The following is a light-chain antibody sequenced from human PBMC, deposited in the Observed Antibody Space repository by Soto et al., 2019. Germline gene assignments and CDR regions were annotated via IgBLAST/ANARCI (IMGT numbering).Light chain of an antibody. CDR1: QGISSY. V-gene: IGKV1-9*01. CDR3: QQLNSYPL. Sequence: IPLAQVSSSLSPPLRDGLTDPCRASQGISSYLAWYQQKPGKAPKLLIYAASTLQSGVPSRFSGSGSGTDFTLTISSLQPEDFATYYCQQLNSYPLFGQGTRLEIK. CDR2: AAS. J-gene: IGKJ5*01.